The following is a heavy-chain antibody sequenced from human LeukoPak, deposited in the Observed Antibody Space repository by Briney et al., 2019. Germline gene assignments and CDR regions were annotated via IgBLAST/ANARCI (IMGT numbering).Heavy chain of an antibody. CDR3: ASYSSSYGYYYYGMDV. CDR2: ISYDGSNK. Sequence: PGRSLRLSCAASGFTFSSYAMHWVRQAPGKGLEWVAVISYDGSNKYYADSVKGRFTISRDNSKNTLYLQMNSLRAEDTAVYYCASYSSSYGYYYYGMDVWGQGTTVTVSS. V-gene: IGHV3-30-3*01. J-gene: IGHJ6*02. CDR1: GFTFSSYA. D-gene: IGHD6-13*01.